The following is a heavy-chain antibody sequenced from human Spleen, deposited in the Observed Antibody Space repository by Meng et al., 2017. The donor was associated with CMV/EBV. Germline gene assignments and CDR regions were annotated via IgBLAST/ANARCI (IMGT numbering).Heavy chain of an antibody. CDR3: ARARFDY. CDR1: GGSISGYY. Sequence: SETLSLTCTVSGGSISGYYWSWIRQPPGKGLEWIGYLYYSGSTNYNPSLMSRVTISVDTSKNQFSLKLSSVTAADTAVYYCARARFDYWGQGTLVTVSS. V-gene: IGHV4-59*08. CDR2: LYYSGST. J-gene: IGHJ4*02.